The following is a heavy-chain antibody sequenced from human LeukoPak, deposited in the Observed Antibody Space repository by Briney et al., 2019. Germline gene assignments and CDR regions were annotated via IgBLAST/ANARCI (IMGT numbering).Heavy chain of an antibody. CDR1: GYSISSGYY. CDR2: IYYLGST. J-gene: IGHJ4*02. CDR3: ARSPNYYYDSSGYSS. V-gene: IGHV4-38-2*02. D-gene: IGHD3-22*01. Sequence: SETLSLTCTVSGYSISSGYYWGWIRPPPGKGLEWIGSIYYLGSTYYNPSLKSRVTISVDTSKNHFSLKLSSVTAADTAVYYCARSPNYYYDSSGYSSWGQGTLVTVSS.